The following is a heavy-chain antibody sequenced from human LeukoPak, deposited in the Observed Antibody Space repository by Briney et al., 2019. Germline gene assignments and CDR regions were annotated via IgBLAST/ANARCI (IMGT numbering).Heavy chain of an antibody. CDR1: GGSISTYY. J-gene: IGHJ4*02. CDR3: ARLQGRGDNYLDF. CDR2: ISYSGST. V-gene: IGHV4-59*08. Sequence: SETLSLTCTVSGGSISTYYWSWPRQPPGKGLEWIGYISYSGSTNYNPSLKTLKSRVTMSVDMSKNQLSLKVNAVTAADTAVYYCARLQGRGDNYLDFWGQGALVTVSS. D-gene: IGHD7-27*01.